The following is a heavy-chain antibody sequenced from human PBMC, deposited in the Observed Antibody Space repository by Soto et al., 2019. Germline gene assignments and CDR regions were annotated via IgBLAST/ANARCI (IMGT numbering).Heavy chain of an antibody. CDR1: GFTFSSYD. D-gene: IGHD3-10*01. CDR2: ISGSGGST. J-gene: IGHJ4*02. CDR3: AKKVNSGPGSQYFDY. Sequence: PGGSLRLSCAASGFTFSSYDMSWVRQAPGKGLEWVSAISGSGGSTYYADSVKGRFTISRDNSKNTLYLQMNSLRAEDTAVYYCAKKVNSGPGSQYFDYWGQGTLVTVSS. V-gene: IGHV3-23*01.